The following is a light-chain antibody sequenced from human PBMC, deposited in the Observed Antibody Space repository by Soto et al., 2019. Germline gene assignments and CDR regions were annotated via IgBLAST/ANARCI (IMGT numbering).Light chain of an antibody. CDR1: QYISNFF. V-gene: IGKV3-20*01. Sequence: IVLTQSPATLSSFPCDRVTLSCRASQYISNFFLAWYQQKPGQAPRLLIYGTSIRATGIPDRFSGSGSETDFTLTVNRLEPEDFAVYYCQQYESSPITFGQGTRLEIK. J-gene: IGKJ5*01. CDR3: QQYESSPIT. CDR2: GTS.